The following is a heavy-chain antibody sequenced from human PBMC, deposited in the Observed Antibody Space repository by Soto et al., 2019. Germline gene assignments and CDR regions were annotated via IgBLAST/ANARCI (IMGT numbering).Heavy chain of an antibody. J-gene: IGHJ5*02. CDR2: ISGFNGQT. CDR3: ARVVYDYGPAGANWFSR. D-gene: IGHD3-16*01. V-gene: IGHV1-18*01. Sequence: ASVKVSCKTSGYSFARYGVSWVRQAPGQGLEWLGWISGFNGQTEYSQTLRVRVTLATDTSTGTAYLELRRLKSDDTAIYDGARVVYDYGPAGANWFSRLGKAARVTASS. CDR1: GYSFARYG.